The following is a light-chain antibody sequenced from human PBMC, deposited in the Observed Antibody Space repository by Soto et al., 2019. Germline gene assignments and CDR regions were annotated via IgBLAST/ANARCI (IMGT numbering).Light chain of an antibody. CDR2: DAS. Sequence: EIVLTQSPGTLSLSPGERATLSCRASQSVGNNYLAWFQQKPGQPPRLLIDDASRRAPGIPDRFSGSGSGTDFTLTISRLEPEDFAVYYCQQCSYSPLTFGGGTKVEIK. J-gene: IGKJ4*01. CDR3: QQCSYSPLT. CDR1: QSVGNNY. V-gene: IGKV3-20*01.